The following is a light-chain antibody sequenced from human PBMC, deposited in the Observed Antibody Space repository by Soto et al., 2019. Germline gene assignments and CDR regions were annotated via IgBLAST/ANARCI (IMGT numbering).Light chain of an antibody. Sequence: EIVMTQSPATLSVSPGERATLSCRASQSVSSNLAWYQQKPGQAPRLLIYGASTRATGIPARFSGSWSGTEFTLTISSLPSEDFAVYSCQQYNNWPPITFGQGTRLESK. CDR2: GAS. V-gene: IGKV3-15*01. J-gene: IGKJ5*01. CDR3: QQYNNWPPIT. CDR1: QSVSSN.